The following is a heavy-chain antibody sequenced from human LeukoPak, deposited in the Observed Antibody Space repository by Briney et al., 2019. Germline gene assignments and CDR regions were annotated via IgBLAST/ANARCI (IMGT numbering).Heavy chain of an antibody. J-gene: IGHJ4*02. D-gene: IGHD1-1*01. CDR1: GFTFSDFY. CDR3: ARDGGGWNAIDY. V-gene: IGHV3-11*01. Sequence: GGSLRLSCAASGFTFSDFYMTWIRQAPGKGLEWVSYISSGGGTISYADSVKGRFTISRDNAKKSLYLQMNSLRAEDTAVYYCARDGGGWNAIDYWGQGTLVTVSS. CDR2: ISSGGGTI.